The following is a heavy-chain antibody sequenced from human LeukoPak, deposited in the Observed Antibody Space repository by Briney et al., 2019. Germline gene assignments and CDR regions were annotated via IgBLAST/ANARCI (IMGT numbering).Heavy chain of an antibody. Sequence: PSETLSLTCTVSGYSISSGYYWGWIRQPPGKGLEWIGSIYHSGSTYYNPSLKSRVTISLDTSKNQFSLKLNSVTAADTAVYYCARGADIVNTIDYWGQGTLVTVSS. J-gene: IGHJ4*02. D-gene: IGHD5-12*01. CDR2: IYHSGST. CDR3: ARGADIVNTIDY. CDR1: GYSISSGYY. V-gene: IGHV4-38-2*02.